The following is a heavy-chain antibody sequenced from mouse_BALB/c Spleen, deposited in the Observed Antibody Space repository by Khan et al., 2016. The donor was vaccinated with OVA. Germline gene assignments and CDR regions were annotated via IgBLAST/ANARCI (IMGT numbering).Heavy chain of an antibody. Sequence: QVQLKESGPGLVQPSQSLSITCTVSGFSLTSYGVHWVRQSPGKGLEWLGWIWSGGSTAYYEAFISRLNITKDNSKSQVFFKMNSLQSNDTAIYYCARNYDYDEGLTYWGQGTLVTVSA. J-gene: IGHJ3*01. V-gene: IGHV2-2*03. D-gene: IGHD2-4*01. CDR2: IWSGGST. CDR1: GFSLTSYG. CDR3: ARNYDYDEGLTY.